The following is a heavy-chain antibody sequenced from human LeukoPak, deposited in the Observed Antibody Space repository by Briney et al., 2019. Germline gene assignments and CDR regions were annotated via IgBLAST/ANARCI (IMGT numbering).Heavy chain of an antibody. CDR2: IRYDGSNK. D-gene: IGHD2-15*01. CDR3: AKVGYCSGGSCTSGAFDI. CDR1: GFTFSSYG. J-gene: IGHJ3*02. Sequence: GGSLRLSCAASGFTFSSYGMHWDRQAPGKGLEWVAFIRYDGSNKYYADSVKGRFTISRDNSKNTLYLQMNSLRAEDTAVYYCAKVGYCSGGSCTSGAFDIWGQGTMVTVSS. V-gene: IGHV3-30*02.